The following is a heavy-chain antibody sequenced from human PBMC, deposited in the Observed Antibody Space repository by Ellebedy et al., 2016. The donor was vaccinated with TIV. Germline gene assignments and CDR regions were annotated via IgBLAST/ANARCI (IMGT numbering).Heavy chain of an antibody. CDR1: GYTVSDYA. J-gene: IGHJ4*02. D-gene: IGHD1-7*01. Sequence: AASVKVSCKTSGYTVSDYAINWVRQAPGQGLEWMGWIDTKNGNPTYARDFTGRFVFSLDTSVRTAYLQISSLKAEDTAVYYCARETADWTYDYWGQGTLVTVSS. V-gene: IGHV7-4-1*02. CDR2: IDTKNGNP. CDR3: ARETADWTYDY.